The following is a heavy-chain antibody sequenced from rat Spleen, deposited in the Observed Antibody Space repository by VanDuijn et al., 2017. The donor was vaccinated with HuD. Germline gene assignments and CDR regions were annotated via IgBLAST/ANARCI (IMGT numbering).Heavy chain of an antibody. CDR1: GFTFNNYW. V-gene: IGHV5-31*01. CDR3: ARADRDIYAHFDY. Sequence: EVQLVESGGGLVQPGRSLKLSCVASGFTFNNYWMTWIRQAPGKGLEWFASINPGGGNTYYRDSVKGRFTISRDNAKNTLYMQLDSLQTEDTATYYSARADRDIYAHFDYWGQGVMVTVSS. J-gene: IGHJ2*01. D-gene: IGHD2-3*01. CDR2: INPGGGNT.